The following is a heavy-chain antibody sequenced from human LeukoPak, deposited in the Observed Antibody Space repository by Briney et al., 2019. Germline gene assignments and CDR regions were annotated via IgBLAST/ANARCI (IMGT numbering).Heavy chain of an antibody. Sequence: PSETLSLTCGVSGGSISSTNWWSWVRQPPGQGLEWIGEVSLTGETNYNPSLNGRVTMSLDGSRNQLSLTLTSVTAADTAVYYCARVSIVYGMDVWGQGTTVTVSS. CDR3: ARVSIVYGMDV. CDR2: VSLTGET. D-gene: IGHD3-3*02. V-gene: IGHV4-4*02. CDR1: GGSISSTNW. J-gene: IGHJ6*02.